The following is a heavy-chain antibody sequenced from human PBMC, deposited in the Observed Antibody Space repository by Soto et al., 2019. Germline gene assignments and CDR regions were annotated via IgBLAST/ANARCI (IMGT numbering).Heavy chain of an antibody. J-gene: IGHJ6*02. Sequence: PGGSLRLSCAASGFTFSSYEMNWVRQAPGKGLEWVSYISSSGSTIYYADSVKGRFTISRDNAKNSLYLQMNSLRAEDTAVYYCASVGFYYYYGMDVWGQGTTVTVSS. CDR3: ASVGFYYYYGMDV. CDR1: GFTFSSYE. V-gene: IGHV3-48*03. CDR2: ISSSGSTI. D-gene: IGHD1-26*01.